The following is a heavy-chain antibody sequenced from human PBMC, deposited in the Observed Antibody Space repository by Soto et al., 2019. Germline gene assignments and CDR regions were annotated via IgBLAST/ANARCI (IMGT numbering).Heavy chain of an antibody. Sequence: SVKVSCKASGGTFSSYAISWVRQAPGQGLEWMGGIIPIFGTANYAQKFQGRVTITADESTSTAYMELSSLRSEDTAVYCCARADYDSSGYYQGGPFDYWGQGNLVTVSS. CDR3: ARADYDSSGYYQGGPFDY. CDR1: GGTFSSYA. V-gene: IGHV1-69*13. D-gene: IGHD3-22*01. J-gene: IGHJ4*02. CDR2: IIPIFGTA.